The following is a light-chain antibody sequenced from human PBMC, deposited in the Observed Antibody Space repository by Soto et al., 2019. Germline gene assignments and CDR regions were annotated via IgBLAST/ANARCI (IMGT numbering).Light chain of an antibody. CDR1: QSVSSN. J-gene: IGKJ4*01. CDR3: QQYNNWPPLT. Sequence: EIVMTQSPATLSVSPGERATLSCRASQSVSSNLAWYQQKPGQAPRLLIYGASTRATGIPDRFSGSGSGTECTLTISSLQSEDFAVYYGQQYNNWPPLTFGGGTKVEIK. CDR2: GAS. V-gene: IGKV3-15*01.